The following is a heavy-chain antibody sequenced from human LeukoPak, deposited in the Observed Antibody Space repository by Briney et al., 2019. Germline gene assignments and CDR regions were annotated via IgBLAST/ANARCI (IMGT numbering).Heavy chain of an antibody. V-gene: IGHV1-58*02. CDR2: IVVGSGNT. D-gene: IGHD3-22*01. CDR3: AAEYSYDRSSYYPMGAFDI. Sequence: ASVKVSCKASGFTFTSSAMQWVRQARGQRLEWIGWIVVGSGNTKYAQKFQERVTITRDMSTSTAYMELSSLRSEDTAVYYCAAEYSYDRSSYYPMGAFDIWGQGTMVTVSS. J-gene: IGHJ3*02. CDR1: GFTFTSSA.